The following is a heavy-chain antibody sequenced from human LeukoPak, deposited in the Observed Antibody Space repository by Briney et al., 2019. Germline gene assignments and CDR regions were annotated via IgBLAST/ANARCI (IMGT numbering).Heavy chain of an antibody. V-gene: IGHV3-9*01. CDR2: ISWNSGSI. D-gene: IGHD3-10*01. CDR1: GFNFGDYA. J-gene: IGHJ6*02. CDR3: ARNYGSESYSGMDV. Sequence: GGSLRLSCAASGFNFGDYALYWVRQFPGKGLEWVSGISWNSGSIGYADSVRGRFTISRDNAKNSLYLQMSGLRAEDTGVYYCARNYGSESYSGMDVWGQATTVTVSS.